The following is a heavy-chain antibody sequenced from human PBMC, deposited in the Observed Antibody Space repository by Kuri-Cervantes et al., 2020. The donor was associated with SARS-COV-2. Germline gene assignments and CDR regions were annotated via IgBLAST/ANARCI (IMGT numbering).Heavy chain of an antibody. CDR2: ISACGGGT. Sequence: GGSLRLSCAASGFTFSSYVMSWVRQAPGKGLEWVSGISACGGGTYYGDSVKGRCTISRDNSKNILYLKMHSLRAEDTGIYYCAKGAAAFGTAGGTYYYHGMDVWGQGTTVTVSS. CDR1: GFTFSSYV. V-gene: IGHV3-23*01. D-gene: IGHD6-13*01. CDR3: AKGAAAFGTAGGTYYYHGMDV. J-gene: IGHJ6*02.